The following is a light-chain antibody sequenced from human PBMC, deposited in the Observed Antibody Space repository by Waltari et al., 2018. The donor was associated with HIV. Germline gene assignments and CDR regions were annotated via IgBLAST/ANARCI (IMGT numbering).Light chain of an antibody. J-gene: IGKJ2*01. Sequence: EIVLTQSPGTLSLSPGDRATLSCRASQSLSTFYLAWYQQKPGQAPRLLIYGASTRAAGVPDRFSGSGPGPDFTLTISRLEPEDFAVYYCQQYGSLPYTFGQGTKLEIK. CDR2: GAS. CDR3: QQYGSLPYT. CDR1: QSLSTFY. V-gene: IGKV3-20*01.